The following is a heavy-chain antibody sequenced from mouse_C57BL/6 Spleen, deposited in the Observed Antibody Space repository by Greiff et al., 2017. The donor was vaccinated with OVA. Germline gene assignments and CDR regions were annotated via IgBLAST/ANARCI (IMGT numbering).Heavy chain of an antibody. V-gene: IGHV1-42*01. CDR1: GYSFTGYY. Sequence: EVQVVESGPELVKPGASVKISCKASGYSFTGYYMNWVKQSPEKSLEWIGEINPSTGGTTYNQKFKAKATLTVDKSSSTAYMQLKSLTSEDSAVYYCARNYGSPHWYFDVWGTGTTVTVSS. J-gene: IGHJ1*03. D-gene: IGHD1-1*01. CDR3: ARNYGSPHWYFDV. CDR2: INPSTGGT.